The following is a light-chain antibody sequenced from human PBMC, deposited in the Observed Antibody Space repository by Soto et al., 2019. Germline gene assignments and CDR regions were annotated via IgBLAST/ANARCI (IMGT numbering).Light chain of an antibody. V-gene: IGLV1-36*01. CDR2: YDD. J-gene: IGLJ7*01. CDR3: GAWDDSLNGWM. Sequence: QSVLTQPPSVFEGPGRRVTIYCSGSTSNIGKNTVNWYQQLPGEAPKLFIYYDDLLASGVSDRFSGSKSGTSASLAISGLQSEDEADYYCGAWDDSLNGWMFGGGTQLTVL. CDR1: TSNIGKNT.